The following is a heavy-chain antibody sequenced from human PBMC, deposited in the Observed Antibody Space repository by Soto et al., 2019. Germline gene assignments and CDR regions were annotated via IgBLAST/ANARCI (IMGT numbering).Heavy chain of an antibody. CDR1: GFTFSSYG. Sequence: AGGSLRLSCAASGFTFSSYGMHWVRQAPGKGLEWVAVISYDGSNKYYADSVKGRFTISRDNSKNTLYLQMNSLRAEDTAVYYCAKGGFCSSTSCYSPDYYYYYYGMDVWGQGTTVTVSS. CDR2: ISYDGSNK. CDR3: AKGGFCSSTSCYSPDYYYYYYGMDV. J-gene: IGHJ6*02. D-gene: IGHD2-2*01. V-gene: IGHV3-30*18.